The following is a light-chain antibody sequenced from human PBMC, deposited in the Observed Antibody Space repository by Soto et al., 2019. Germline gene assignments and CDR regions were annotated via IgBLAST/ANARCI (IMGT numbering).Light chain of an antibody. Sequence: QSVLTQPPSLSGAPGQRVTISCTGSSSNIGAGYDVHWYQQLPGTAPKLLIYGNNNRPSGVPDRFSGSKSGTSASLAITGLQAEDEADYYCHSYDTSLSGSDVFGTGTKVTVL. CDR2: GNN. CDR1: SSNIGAGYD. CDR3: HSYDTSLSGSDV. J-gene: IGLJ1*01. V-gene: IGLV1-40*01.